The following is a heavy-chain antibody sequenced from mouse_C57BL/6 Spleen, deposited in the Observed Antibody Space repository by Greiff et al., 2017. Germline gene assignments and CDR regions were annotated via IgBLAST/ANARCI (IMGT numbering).Heavy chain of an antibody. Sequence: VQLQQSGPELVKPGASVTISCKASGYAFSSSWMNWVKQRPGKGLEWIGRIYPGDGDTNYNVKFKGKATLTADKSSSTAYMQLSSLTSEDSAVYFCARSGLGDYWGQGTTLTVSS. CDR2: IYPGDGDT. V-gene: IGHV1-82*01. CDR1: GYAFSSSW. CDR3: ARSGLGDY. D-gene: IGHD4-1*01. J-gene: IGHJ2*01.